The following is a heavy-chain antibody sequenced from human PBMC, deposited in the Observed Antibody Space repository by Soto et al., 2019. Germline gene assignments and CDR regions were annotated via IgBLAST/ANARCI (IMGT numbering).Heavy chain of an antibody. CDR1: GGTFSSYT. V-gene: IGHV1-69*08. D-gene: IGHD5-18*01. J-gene: IGHJ4*02. CDR3: ARDRRNAAMVAFDY. Sequence: QVQLVQSGAEVKKPGSSVKVSCKASGGTFSSYTISWVRQAPGQGLEWMGRIIPILGIANYAQKFQGRVTITADKSTSTAYMELRSLSSEDTAVYYCARDRRNAAMVAFDYWGQGTLVTVSS. CDR2: IIPILGIA.